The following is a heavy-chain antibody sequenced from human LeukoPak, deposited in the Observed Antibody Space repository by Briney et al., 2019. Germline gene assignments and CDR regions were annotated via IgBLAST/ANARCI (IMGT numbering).Heavy chain of an antibody. CDR3: AKGALISAWYFDY. CDR1: GFTFSSYA. Sequence: GGSLRLSCAASGFTFSSYAMSWGRQAPGKGLEWVAAISGSGGSTFYADSVKGRFTISRDNSKNTLYLQMNSLRAEDTAVYYCAKGALISAWYFDYWGQGTLVTVSS. V-gene: IGHV3-23*01. D-gene: IGHD6-19*01. CDR2: ISGSGGST. J-gene: IGHJ4*02.